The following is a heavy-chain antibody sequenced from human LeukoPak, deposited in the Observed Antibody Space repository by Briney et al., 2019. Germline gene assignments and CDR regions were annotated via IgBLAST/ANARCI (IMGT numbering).Heavy chain of an antibody. D-gene: IGHD3-10*01. CDR2: ISSSSSYI. CDR1: GFTFSSYA. J-gene: IGHJ4*02. CDR3: ARKQDGSGGFDY. V-gene: IGHV3-21*01. Sequence: GGSLRLSCAASGFTFSSYAMSWVRQAPGKGLEWVSSISSSSSYIYYADSVKGRFTISRDNAKNSLYLQMNSLRAEDTAVYYCARKQDGSGGFDYWGQGTLVTVSS.